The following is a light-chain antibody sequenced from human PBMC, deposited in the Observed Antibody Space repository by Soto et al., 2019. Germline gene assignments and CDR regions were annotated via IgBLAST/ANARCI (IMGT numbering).Light chain of an antibody. CDR3: GTWDSSLSVV. CDR2: ENN. Sequence: QSVLTQPPSVSAAPGQKVTISCSGGSSNIGNNYVSWYQQLPGTAPKLLIYENNERPAGIPERFSGSKSGTSATLGITGLQAEDEADYYCGTWDSSLSVVFSGGTKLTVL. J-gene: IGLJ2*01. CDR1: SSNIGNNY. V-gene: IGLV1-51*02.